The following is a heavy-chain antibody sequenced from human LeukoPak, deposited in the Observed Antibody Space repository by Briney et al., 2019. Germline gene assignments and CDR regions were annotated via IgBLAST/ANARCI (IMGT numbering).Heavy chain of an antibody. D-gene: IGHD6-25*01. CDR1: GFTLSSHG. Sequence: PGGSLRLSCAASGFTLSSHGMSWVRQAPGKGLEWVSSISSRSTYIYYADSVKGRFTISRDNAKNSLYLQMNSLRAEDTAVYYCARRGYSSGWNRFDYWGQGTLVTVSS. CDR2: ISSRSTYI. V-gene: IGHV3-21*01. CDR3: ARRGYSSGWNRFDY. J-gene: IGHJ4*02.